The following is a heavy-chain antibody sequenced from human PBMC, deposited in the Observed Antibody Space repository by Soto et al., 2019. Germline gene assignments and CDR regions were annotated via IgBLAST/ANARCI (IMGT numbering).Heavy chain of an antibody. D-gene: IGHD2-21*02. V-gene: IGHV3-23*01. CDR3: AKDPDIVVVTAIGWFDP. J-gene: IGHJ5*02. CDR1: GFTFSSYA. Sequence: EVQLLESGGGLVQPGGSLRLSCAASGFTFSSYAMSWVRQAPGKGLEWVSAISGSGGSTYYADSVKGRFTISRDNSKNTLYLQMNSLRAEDTAVYHCAKDPDIVVVTAIGWFDPWGQGTLVTVSS. CDR2: ISGSGGST.